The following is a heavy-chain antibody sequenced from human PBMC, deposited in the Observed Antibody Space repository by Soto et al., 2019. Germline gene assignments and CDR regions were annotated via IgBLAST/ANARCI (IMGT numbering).Heavy chain of an antibody. CDR2: IYSGGST. CDR3: AREEAGWYFDY. J-gene: IGHJ4*02. Sequence: EVQLVESGGGLVQPGGSLRLSCAASGFTVSSNYMSWVRQAPGKGLEWVSVIYSGGSTYYAESVKGRFTISRDNAKNTLYLQMNSLRAEDTAVYYCAREEAGWYFDYWGQGTLVTVSS. CDR1: GFTVSSNY. V-gene: IGHV3-66*01.